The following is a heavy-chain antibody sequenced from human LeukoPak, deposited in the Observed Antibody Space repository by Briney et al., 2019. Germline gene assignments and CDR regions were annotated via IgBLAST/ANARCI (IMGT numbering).Heavy chain of an antibody. CDR2: IYHSGST. D-gene: IGHD1-26*01. CDR1: GYSISSGYY. J-gene: IGHJ4*02. CDR3: ARDLLVGATGNYFDY. Sequence: SETLSLTCTVSGYSISSGYYWGWIRPPPGKGLEWIGSIYHSGSTYYNPSLKSRVTISVDTSKNQFSLQLNSVTPEDTAVYYCARDLLVGATGNYFDYWGQGTLVTVSS. V-gene: IGHV4-38-2*02.